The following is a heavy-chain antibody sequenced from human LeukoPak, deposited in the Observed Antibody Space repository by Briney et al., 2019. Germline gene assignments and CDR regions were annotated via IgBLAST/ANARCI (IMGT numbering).Heavy chain of an antibody. D-gene: IGHD3-16*01. CDR1: GGSISSGGYY. V-gene: IGHV4-39*01. Sequence: SETLSLTCTVSGGSISSGGYYWGWIRQPPGKGLEWIGSIYYSGSTYYNPSLKSRVTISVDTSKNQFSLKLSSVTAADTAVYYCASSIMITFGGVNYWGQGTQVTVSS. CDR2: IYYSGST. J-gene: IGHJ4*02. CDR3: ASSIMITFGGVNY.